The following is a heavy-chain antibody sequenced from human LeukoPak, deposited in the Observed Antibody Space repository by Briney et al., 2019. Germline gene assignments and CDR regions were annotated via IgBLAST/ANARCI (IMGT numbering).Heavy chain of an antibody. V-gene: IGHV3-48*03. Sequence: GGSLRLSCAASGFIFSTSDLNWVRQAPGKGLEWVSYIGSSGSPIYYADSVKGRFTISRDNAKNSLYLQMNSLRAEDTAVYYCARELKGAIRFDYWGQGTLVTVSS. CDR2: IGSSGSPI. J-gene: IGHJ4*02. CDR3: ARELKGAIRFDY. CDR1: GFIFSTSD. D-gene: IGHD1-26*01.